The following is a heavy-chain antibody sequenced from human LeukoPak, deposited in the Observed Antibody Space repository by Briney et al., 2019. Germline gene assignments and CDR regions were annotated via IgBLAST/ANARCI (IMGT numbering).Heavy chain of an antibody. CDR1: GFTLDDYG. CDR3: VRDRASGWYRGDYDY. CDR2: IGWSGSST. J-gene: IGHJ4*02. Sequence: GGSLRLSCAASGFTLDDYGMSWVRQAPGKGLEWVSGIGWSGSSTGYADSVKGRFTISIDNAKNSLYLQLNSLRAEDTAFYYCVRDRASGWYRGDYDYWGQGTLVTVSS. V-gene: IGHV3-20*04. D-gene: IGHD6-19*01.